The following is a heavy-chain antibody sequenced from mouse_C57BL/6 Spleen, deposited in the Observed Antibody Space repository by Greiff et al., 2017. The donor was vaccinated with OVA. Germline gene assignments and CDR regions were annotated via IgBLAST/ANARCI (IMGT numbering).Heavy chain of an antibody. CDR1: GFTFSDFY. V-gene: IGHV7-1*01. CDR2: SRNKANDYTT. D-gene: IGHD1-3*01. CDR3: ARAPVGAMDY. J-gene: IGHJ4*01. Sequence: EVKLMESGGGLVQSGRSLRLSCATSGFTFSDFYMEWVRQAPGKGLEWIAASRNKANDYTTAYSSSVKGRFIVSRDTSQSILYLQMNALRAEDTAVYYCARAPVGAMDYWGQGTSVTVSS.